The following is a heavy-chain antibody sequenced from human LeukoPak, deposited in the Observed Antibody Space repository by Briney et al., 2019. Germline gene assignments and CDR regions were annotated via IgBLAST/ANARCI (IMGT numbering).Heavy chain of an antibody. CDR3: AKDRAIVGAVPYFDY. CDR1: GFTFSTYW. CDR2: IKQDGSEK. D-gene: IGHD1-26*01. J-gene: IGHJ4*02. V-gene: IGHV3-7*03. Sequence: PGGSLRLSCAASGFTFSTYWMSWVRQAPGKGLEWVANIKQDGSEKYYVDFAKGRFTISRDNAKNSLYLQMNSLRAEETALYYCAKDRAIVGAVPYFDYWGQGTLVTVSS.